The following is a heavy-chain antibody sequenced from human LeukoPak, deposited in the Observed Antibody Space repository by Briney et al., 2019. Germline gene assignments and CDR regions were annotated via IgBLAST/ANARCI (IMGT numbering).Heavy chain of an antibody. J-gene: IGHJ4*02. CDR3: ARDGGSGAYNF. CDR2: IYYSGST. D-gene: IGHD5-24*01. V-gene: IGHV4-59*01. CDR1: GGSISSYY. Sequence: TSETLSLTCTVSGGSISSYYSNWIRQPPGKGLEWIGYIYYSGSTNYNPSLKSRVTISVDTSKNQFSLKLSSVTAADTAVYYCARDGGSGAYNFWGQGTLVTVSS.